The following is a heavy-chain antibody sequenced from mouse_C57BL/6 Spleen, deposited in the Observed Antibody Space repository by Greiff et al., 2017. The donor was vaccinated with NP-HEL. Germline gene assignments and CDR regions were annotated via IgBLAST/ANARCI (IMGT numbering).Heavy chain of an antibody. Sequence: LVESGPELVKPGASVKISCKASGYAFSSSWMNWVKQRPGKGLEWIGRIYPGDGDTNYNGKFKGKATLTADKSSSTAYMQLSSLTSEDSAVYFCARVAQATFAYWGQGTLVTVSA. D-gene: IGHD3-2*02. J-gene: IGHJ3*01. V-gene: IGHV1-82*01. CDR1: GYAFSSSW. CDR2: IYPGDGDT. CDR3: ARVAQATFAY.